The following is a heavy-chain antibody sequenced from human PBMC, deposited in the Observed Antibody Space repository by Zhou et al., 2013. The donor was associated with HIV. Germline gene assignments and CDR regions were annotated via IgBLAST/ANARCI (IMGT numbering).Heavy chain of an antibody. CDR2: INPGIGST. CDR3: ARDPSYDSRGYYQSLCDF. Sequence: QVQLVQSGAEMKKPGASVNISCKASGYAFTSYYIHWVRQAPGQGLEWMGLINPGIGSTYYAEKFQGRVTMTTDTSTSTAYMELRSLRSDDTAVYYCARDPSYDSRGYYQSLCDFWGQGTLVTVSS. D-gene: IGHD3-22*01. J-gene: IGHJ4*02. CDR1: GYAFTSYY. V-gene: IGHV1-46*01.